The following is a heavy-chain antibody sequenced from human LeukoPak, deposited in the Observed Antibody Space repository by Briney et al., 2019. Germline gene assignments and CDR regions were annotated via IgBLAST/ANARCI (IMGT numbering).Heavy chain of an antibody. CDR2: IYYSGST. CDR3: ARGQVVVTARFDY. V-gene: IGHV4-59*01. J-gene: IGHJ4*02. Sequence: PSETLSLTCTVSGGSISSYYWSWIRQPPGNGLEWIGYIYYSGSTNYNPSLKSRVTISLDTSKNQFSLKLNSVTAADTAVYYCARGQVVVTARFDYWGQGTLVTVSS. CDR1: GGSISSYY. D-gene: IGHD2-21*02.